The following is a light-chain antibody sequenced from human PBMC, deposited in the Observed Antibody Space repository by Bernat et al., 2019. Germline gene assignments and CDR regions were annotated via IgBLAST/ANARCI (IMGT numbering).Light chain of an antibody. J-gene: IGLJ1*01. Sequence: SYVLTQPPSVSVAPGKTARITCEENNVGIETVHWYQQKPGQAPVVVVHDDSDRPSGIPDRFSGARSGNTATLTITRVEAGDEADYYCQVWDSDTENVIVGTGTKVTVL. CDR1: NVGIET. CDR3: QVWDSDTENVI. V-gene: IGLV3-21*03. CDR2: DDS.